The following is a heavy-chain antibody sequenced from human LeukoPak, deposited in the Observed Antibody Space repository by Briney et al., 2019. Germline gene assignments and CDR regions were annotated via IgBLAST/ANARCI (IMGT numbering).Heavy chain of an antibody. CDR1: GGTFSSYA. CDR2: IIPILGIA. Sequence: GASVKVSCKASGGTFSSYAISWVRQAPGQGLEWMGRIIPILGIANYAQKFQGRVTITADKSTSTAYMELSSLRSEDTAVYYCARVSVDTAMAHFDYWGQGTLVTVSS. V-gene: IGHV1-69*04. D-gene: IGHD5-18*01. J-gene: IGHJ4*02. CDR3: ARVSVDTAMAHFDY.